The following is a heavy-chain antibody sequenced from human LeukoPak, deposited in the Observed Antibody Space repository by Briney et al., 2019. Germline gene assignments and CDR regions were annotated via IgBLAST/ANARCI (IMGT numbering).Heavy chain of an antibody. J-gene: IGHJ4*02. CDR2: ISSGISPI. CDR3: ARASPSGYDY. D-gene: IGHD3-22*01. CDR1: GFTFSTFG. V-gene: IGHV3-48*01. Sequence: GGSLRLSCVASGFTFSTFGMNWVRQAPGKGLEWVSYISSGISPIYYADSVKGRFTMSRDNAKNSLYLQMNSLRAEDAAVYYCARASPSGYDYWGQGTLVTVS.